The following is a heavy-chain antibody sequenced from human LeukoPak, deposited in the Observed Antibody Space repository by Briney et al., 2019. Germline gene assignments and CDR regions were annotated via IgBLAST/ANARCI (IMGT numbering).Heavy chain of an antibody. CDR3: ARNRRRDIVVVPAAMHYYYYGMDV. V-gene: IGHV4-34*01. J-gene: IGHJ6*02. D-gene: IGHD2-2*01. Sequence: SGTLSLTCAVYGGSFSGYYWSWIRQPPGKGLEWIGEINHSGSTNYNPSLKSRVTISVDTSKNQFSLKLSSVTAADTAVYYCARNRRRDIVVVPAAMHYYYYGMDVWGQGTTVTVSS. CDR2: INHSGST. CDR1: GGSFSGYY.